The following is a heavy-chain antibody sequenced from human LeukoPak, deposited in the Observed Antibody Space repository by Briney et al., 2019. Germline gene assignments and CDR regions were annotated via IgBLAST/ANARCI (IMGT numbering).Heavy chain of an antibody. D-gene: IGHD6-13*01. CDR3: ARAMSSSWYSLPYYFDY. CDR2: IKQDGSEK. CDR1: GFTFSSYW. V-gene: IGHV3-7*01. Sequence: GGSLRLSCAASGFTFSSYWMSWVRQAPGKGLEWVANIKQDGSEKYYVDSVKGRFTISRDNAKNSLYLQMNSLRAEDTAVYYCARAMSSSWYSLPYYFDYWGQGTLDTVSS. J-gene: IGHJ4*02.